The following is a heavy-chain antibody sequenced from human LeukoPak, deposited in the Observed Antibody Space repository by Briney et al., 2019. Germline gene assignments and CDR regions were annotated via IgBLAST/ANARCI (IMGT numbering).Heavy chain of an antibody. D-gene: IGHD1-26*01. CDR3: ARHILGGPAFDM. J-gene: IGHJ3*02. CDR1: GFSFSTYW. Sequence: WGSLKISCKGSGFSFSTYWISWVRQMPGKGLEWMGTMDPSDSYTNYSPSFQGHVTISADKSINTAYLQWSSLKASDIAMYYCARHILGGPAFDMWGQGTMVTVS. CDR2: MDPSDSYT. V-gene: IGHV5-10-1*01.